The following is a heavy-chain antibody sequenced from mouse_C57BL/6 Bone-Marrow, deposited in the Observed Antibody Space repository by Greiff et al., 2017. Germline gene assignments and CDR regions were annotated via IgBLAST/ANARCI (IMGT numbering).Heavy chain of an antibody. D-gene: IGHD2-4*01. CDR1: GYTFTSYW. Sequence: QVQLKQPGAELVKPGASVKMSCKASGYTFTSYWITWVKQRPGQGLEWIGDIYPGSGSTNYNEKFKSKATLTVDTSSSTAYMQLSSLTSEDSAVYYCARNYDYDGPFAYWGQGTLVTVSA. CDR2: IYPGSGST. J-gene: IGHJ3*01. V-gene: IGHV1-55*01. CDR3: ARNYDYDGPFAY.